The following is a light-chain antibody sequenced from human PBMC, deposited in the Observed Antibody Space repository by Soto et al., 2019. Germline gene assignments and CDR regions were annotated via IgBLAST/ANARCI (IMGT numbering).Light chain of an antibody. J-gene: IGKJ5*01. CDR2: GAS. CDR3: QQSYTTPPIT. Sequence: DIQMTQSPSSLSASVGDRVTITCRASQSIKMYLNWYQQKPGKAPNLLIYGASTLQTGVPSRFNGSGSGTEFTLTINSLQPEDFATYYCQQSYTTPPITFGQGTRLEIK. V-gene: IGKV1-39*01. CDR1: QSIKMY.